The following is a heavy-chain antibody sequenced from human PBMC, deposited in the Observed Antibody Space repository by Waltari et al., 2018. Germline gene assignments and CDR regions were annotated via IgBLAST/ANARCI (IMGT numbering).Heavy chain of an antibody. D-gene: IGHD6-19*01. V-gene: IGHV4-38-2*01. Sequence: QVQLQESGPGLVKPSETLSLTCAVSGYSISSGYYWGWSRQPPGKGLEWIGSIYHSGSTYYNPSLKSRVTISVDTSKNQFSLKLSSVTAADTAVYYCARAEFGYSSGWYYFDYWGQGTLVTVSS. CDR1: GYSISSGYY. CDR2: IYHSGST. J-gene: IGHJ4*02. CDR3: ARAEFGYSSGWYYFDY.